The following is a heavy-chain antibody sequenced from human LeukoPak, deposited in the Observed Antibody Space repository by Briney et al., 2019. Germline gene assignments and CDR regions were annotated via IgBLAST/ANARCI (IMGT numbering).Heavy chain of an antibody. J-gene: IGHJ4*02. D-gene: IGHD5-12*01. CDR2: IYYTGST. V-gene: IGHV4-39*07. Sequence: SETLSLTCSVSGGSISRTSCYWGWIRQPPGKGLEWIGGIYYTGSTYYNPSLKSRVTISVDTSKNQFSLKLSSVTAADTAVYYCAKISGYDFQFDYWGQGTLVTVSS. CDR1: GGSISRTSCY. CDR3: AKISGYDFQFDY.